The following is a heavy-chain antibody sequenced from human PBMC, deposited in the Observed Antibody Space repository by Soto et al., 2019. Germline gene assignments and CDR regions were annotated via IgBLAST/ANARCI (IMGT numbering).Heavy chain of an antibody. Sequence: EVQLLESGGGLVQPGGSLRLSCAASDSGFTFSNYAMTWVRQAPGRGLEWVSVISTDAETTNYADSVKGRFTISRDNSRNTLYLQMNSLRVDDSAIYFCAQYTCPTSTCNRWFDPWGQGTLVTVSS. CDR1: DSGFTFSNYA. CDR3: AQYTCPTSTCNRWFDP. V-gene: IGHV3-23*01. J-gene: IGHJ5*02. D-gene: IGHD1-26*01. CDR2: ISTDAETT.